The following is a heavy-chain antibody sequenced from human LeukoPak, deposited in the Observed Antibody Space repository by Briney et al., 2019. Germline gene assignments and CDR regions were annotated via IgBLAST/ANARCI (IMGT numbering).Heavy chain of an antibody. Sequence: ASVKVSCKASGYAFTTCDINWVRQATGQGLEWMGWMNPNSGNTGYAQKFQGRVTMTRSTSISTAYMELSGLTSEDTAVYYCARVGQVVSADYWGQGTLVTVSS. V-gene: IGHV1-8*01. CDR2: MNPNSGNT. CDR3: ARVGQVVSADY. J-gene: IGHJ4*02. D-gene: IGHD6-6*01. CDR1: GYAFTTCD.